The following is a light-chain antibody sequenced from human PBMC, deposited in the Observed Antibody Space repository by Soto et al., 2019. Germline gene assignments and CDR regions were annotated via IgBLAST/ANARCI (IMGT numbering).Light chain of an antibody. CDR2: LNSDGSH. CDR3: QTWGTGPWV. Sequence: QPVLTQSPSASASLGASVKITCTLSSGHSSYAIAWHQQQPEKGPRYLMKLNSDGSHSKGDGIPARFSGSSSGAERYLTISSLQSEDEADYYCQTWGTGPWVFGGGTKLTVL. V-gene: IGLV4-69*01. J-gene: IGLJ3*02. CDR1: SGHSSYA.